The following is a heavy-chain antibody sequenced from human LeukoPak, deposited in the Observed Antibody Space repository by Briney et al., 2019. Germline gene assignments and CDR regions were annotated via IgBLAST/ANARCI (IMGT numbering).Heavy chain of an antibody. V-gene: IGHV1-69*13. J-gene: IGHJ5*02. Sequence: ASVKVSCKASGGTFSSYAISWVRQAPGQGLEWMGGIIPIFGTANYAQKFQGRVTITADESTSTAYMELSSLRSEDTAVYYCAREYDYGDPRWFDPWGQGTLVTVSS. CDR1: GGTFSSYA. CDR3: AREYDYGDPRWFDP. D-gene: IGHD4-17*01. CDR2: IIPIFGTA.